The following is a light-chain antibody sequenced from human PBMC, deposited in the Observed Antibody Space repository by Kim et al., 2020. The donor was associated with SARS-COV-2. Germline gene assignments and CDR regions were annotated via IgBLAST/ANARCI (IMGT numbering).Light chain of an antibody. J-gene: IGLJ3*02. V-gene: IGLV1-51*01. CDR3: GTWDSSLSVWV. Sequence: QSVLTQPPSVSAAPGQKVTISCSGSSSNIGNNYVSWYQQLPGTAPKFLIYDNNNRTSGIPDRFSGSKSGTSATLGITGLQTGDEADYYCGTWDSSLSVWVFGGGTQLTVL. CDR1: SSNIGNNY. CDR2: DNN.